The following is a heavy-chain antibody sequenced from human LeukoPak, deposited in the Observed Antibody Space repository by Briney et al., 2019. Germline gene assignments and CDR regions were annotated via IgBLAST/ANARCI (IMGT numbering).Heavy chain of an antibody. V-gene: IGHV4-59*01. CDR2: IYYSGTT. J-gene: IGHJ3*02. D-gene: IGHD2-2*01. Sequence: NPSETLSLTCTVTGXSISSYYWSWIRQPPGKGLEWIGYIYYSGTTNYNPSLKSRVTISVDTSKNQFSLKLSSVTAADTAVYYCARRRPAHDAFDIWGQGTLVTVSS. CDR3: ARRRPAHDAFDI. CDR1: GXSISSYY.